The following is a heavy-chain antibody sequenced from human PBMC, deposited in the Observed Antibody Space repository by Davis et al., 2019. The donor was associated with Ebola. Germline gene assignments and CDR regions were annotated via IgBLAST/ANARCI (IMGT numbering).Heavy chain of an antibody. CDR2: ISFRSIT. CDR1: GFIFSSYA. V-gene: IGHV3-23*01. J-gene: IGHJ5*02. Sequence: GESLKISCAASGFIFSSYAMSWVRQAPGKGLEWVSSISFRSITYHADSVKGRFTISRDNSKNTLYLQMNSLRAEDTAVYYCAKVHPPTTVTTGWFDPRGQGTLVTVSS. D-gene: IGHD4-17*01. CDR3: AKVHPPTTVTTGWFDP.